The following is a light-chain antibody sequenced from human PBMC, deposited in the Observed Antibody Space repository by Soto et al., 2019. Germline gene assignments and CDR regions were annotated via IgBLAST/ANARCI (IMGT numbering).Light chain of an antibody. V-gene: IGKV1-9*01. CDR2: GAS. CDR3: QHLKSYPIT. J-gene: IGKJ5*01. Sequence: DIQLTQSPSFLSASVGDRVTITCRASQGISSYLAWYQQKPGKAPKLLIYGASTLQRGVSSRFSGSGAGTEFTLTISSLQAEDVATYYCQHLKSYPITFGQGTRLDIK. CDR1: QGISSY.